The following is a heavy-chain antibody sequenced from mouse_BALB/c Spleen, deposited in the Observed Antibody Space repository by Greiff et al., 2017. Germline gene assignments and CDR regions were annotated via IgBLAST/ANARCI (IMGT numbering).Heavy chain of an antibody. V-gene: IGHV1-54*01. CDR3: ARGEDYAMDY. Sequence: QVHVKQSGAELVRPGTSVKVSCKASGYAFTNYLIEWVKQRPGQGLEWIGVINPGSGGTNYNEKFKGKATLTADKSSSTAYMQLSSLTSDDSAVYFCARGEDYAMDYWGQGTSVTVSS. J-gene: IGHJ4*01. CDR1: GYAFTNYL. CDR2: INPGSGGT.